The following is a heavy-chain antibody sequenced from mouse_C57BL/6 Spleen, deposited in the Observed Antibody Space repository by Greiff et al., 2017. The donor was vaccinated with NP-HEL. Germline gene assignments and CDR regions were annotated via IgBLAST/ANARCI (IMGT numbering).Heavy chain of an antibody. CDR3: VLRRGYGVFDY. J-gene: IGHJ2*01. V-gene: IGHV1-82*01. CDR1: GYAFSRSW. D-gene: IGHD1-1*02. Sequence: QVQLQQSGPELVQPGASVKISCTASGYAFSRSWMNWVKQRPGKGLEWIGRIYPGAGDPNSNGKFTGKATLTADKSSSTAYMQLSSLTSEDSAVYFGVLRRGYGVFDYWGQGTTLTVSS. CDR2: IYPGAGDP.